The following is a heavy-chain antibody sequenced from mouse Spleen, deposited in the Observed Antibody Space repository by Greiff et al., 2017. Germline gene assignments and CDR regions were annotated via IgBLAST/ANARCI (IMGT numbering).Heavy chain of an antibody. D-gene: IGHD1-2*01. CDR3: AREGIHYYGYAFFDY. V-gene: IGHV1-80*01. CDR2: IYPGDGDT. CDR1: GYAFSSYW. Sequence: VQLQQSGAELVKPGASVKISCKASGYAFSSYWMNWVKQRPGKGLEWIGQIYPGDGDTNYNGKFKGKATLTADKSSSTAYMQLSSLTSEDSAVYFCAREGIHYYGYAFFDYWGQGTTLTVSS. J-gene: IGHJ2*01.